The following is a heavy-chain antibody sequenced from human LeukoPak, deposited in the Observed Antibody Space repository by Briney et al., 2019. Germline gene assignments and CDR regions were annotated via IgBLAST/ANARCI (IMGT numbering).Heavy chain of an antibody. J-gene: IGHJ4*02. D-gene: IGHD2-21*02. V-gene: IGHV1-46*01. Sequence: ASVKVSCKASGYTLSSSYMHWVRQAPGQGVEWMGVVNPIDNSRPYAQKFQGRVTMTRSRPTDTVHMELSSLRSDDTAVVYCASGDIGNWGQETPVSVSS. CDR3: ASGDIGN. CDR2: VNPIDNSR. CDR1: GYTLSSSY.